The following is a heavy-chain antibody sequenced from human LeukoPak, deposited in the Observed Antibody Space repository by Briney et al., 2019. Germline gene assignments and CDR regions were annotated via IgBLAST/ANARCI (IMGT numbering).Heavy chain of an antibody. D-gene: IGHD6-13*01. Sequence: GGSLRLSCAASGFTFSDYYMSWIRQAPGKGLEWVSHISSSGSIIYYADSVKGRFTISRDNAKNSPYLQMNSLRAEDTAVYYCARVTGYMTEDYFDYWGQGTLITVSS. CDR3: ARVTGYMTEDYFDY. CDR1: GFTFSDYY. V-gene: IGHV3-11*01. J-gene: IGHJ4*02. CDR2: ISSSGSII.